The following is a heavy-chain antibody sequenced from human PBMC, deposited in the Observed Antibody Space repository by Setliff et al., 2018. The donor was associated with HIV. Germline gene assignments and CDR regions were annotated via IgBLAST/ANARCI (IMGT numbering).Heavy chain of an antibody. CDR3: ARTEEWWRPFDY. Sequence: PGAPLKISCAASGFTVSTNYMSWVRQAPGKGLEWVSIIYTGGSTYYADSVKGRFTISRGNSKNTLYLQMNSLSAEDTAVYYCARTEEWWRPFDYWGQGTLVTVSS. J-gene: IGHJ4*02. CDR1: GFTVSTNY. CDR2: IYTGGST. D-gene: IGHD2-8*01. V-gene: IGHV3-66*02.